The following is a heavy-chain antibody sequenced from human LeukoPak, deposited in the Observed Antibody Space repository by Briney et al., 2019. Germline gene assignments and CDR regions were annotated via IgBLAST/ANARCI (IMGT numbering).Heavy chain of an antibody. V-gene: IGHV3-9*02. J-gene: IGHJ4*02. D-gene: IGHD2-15*01. CDR3: TKDITVGGLDY. CDR1: GFTSNDHA. Sequence: GGSLRLSCAASGFTSNDHAMHWIRQIPGKGLEWVSGIYWNSGGTGYADSVKGRFTISRDNAKNSLYLQMNSLRTDDTALYYCTKDITVGGLDYWGQGTLVTVSS. CDR2: IYWNSGGT.